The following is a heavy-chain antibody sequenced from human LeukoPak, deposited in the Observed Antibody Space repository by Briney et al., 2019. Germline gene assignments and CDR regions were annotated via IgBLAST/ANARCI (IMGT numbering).Heavy chain of an antibody. D-gene: IGHD4-17*01. J-gene: IGHJ4*02. V-gene: IGHV3-23*01. CDR2: ISAGGGVT. CDR1: GFTFSNYA. CDR3: AKAARTTVTYSFDS. Sequence: GGSLRLSCAVSGFTFSNYAMVWVRQAPGKGLDWVSSISAGGGVTSNADSVKGRFTISRDNSKNTLYLQMNSLRAEDTAMYYCAKAARTTVTYSFDSWGQRTLVTVSS.